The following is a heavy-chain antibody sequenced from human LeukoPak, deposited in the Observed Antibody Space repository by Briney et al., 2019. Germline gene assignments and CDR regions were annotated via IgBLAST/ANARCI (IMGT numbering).Heavy chain of an antibody. Sequence: GGSLRLSCAASGFTFSSYAMSWVRQAPGKGLEWVSAISGSGGSTYYADSVKGRFTISRDNSKNTLYLQMNSLRAEDTVVYYCAKHLCSGGSCYSTFDYWGQGTLVTVSS. CDR1: GFTFSSYA. CDR2: ISGSGGST. J-gene: IGHJ4*02. D-gene: IGHD2-15*01. V-gene: IGHV3-23*01. CDR3: AKHLCSGGSCYSTFDY.